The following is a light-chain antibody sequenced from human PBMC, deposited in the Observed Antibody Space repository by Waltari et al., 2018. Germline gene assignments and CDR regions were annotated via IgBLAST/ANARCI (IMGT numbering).Light chain of an antibody. CDR2: GAS. Sequence: DIQMTQSPSSLSASVGDTVTVTCRASQNIRTYLNWYQQKTANAPKLLLYGASTLQRGVPSRFRGSASGTEFTLTVTNLQPDDFATYFCQQSFSSPWTFGQGTTVNI. CDR1: QNIRTY. J-gene: IGKJ1*01. CDR3: QQSFSSPWT. V-gene: IGKV1-39*01.